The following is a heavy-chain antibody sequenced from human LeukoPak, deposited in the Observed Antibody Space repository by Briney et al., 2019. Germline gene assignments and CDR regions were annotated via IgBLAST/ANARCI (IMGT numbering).Heavy chain of an antibody. D-gene: IGHD3-22*01. CDR3: TRLDDSSGYDY. CDR2: IRSKANSYAT. CDR1: GFTFSGPA. Sequence: GGSLRLSCAASGFTFSGPAMHWVRQASGKGLEWVGRIRSKANSYATAYAASVKGRFTISRDDSKNTAYLQMNSLKTEDTAVYYCTRLDDSSGYDYWGQGTLVTVSS. V-gene: IGHV3-73*01. J-gene: IGHJ4*02.